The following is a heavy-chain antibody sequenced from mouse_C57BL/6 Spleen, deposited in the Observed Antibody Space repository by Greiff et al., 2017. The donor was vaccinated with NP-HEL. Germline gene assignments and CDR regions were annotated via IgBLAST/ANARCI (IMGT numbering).Heavy chain of an antibody. Sequence: EVKLQESGGGLVKPGGSLKLSCAASGFTFSSYALSWVRQTPEKRLEWVATISDGGSYTYYPDNVKGRFTISRDNAKNNLYLQMSHLKSEDTAMYYCARAYYGSSDWGQGTTLTVSS. CDR1: GFTFSSYA. D-gene: IGHD1-1*01. J-gene: IGHJ2*01. V-gene: IGHV5-4*03. CDR2: ISDGGSYT. CDR3: ARAYYGSSD.